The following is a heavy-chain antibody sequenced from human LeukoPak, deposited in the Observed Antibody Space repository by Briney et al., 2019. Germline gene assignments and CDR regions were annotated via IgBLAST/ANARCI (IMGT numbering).Heavy chain of an antibody. Sequence: VASVKVSCKASGYTFTSYDINWVRQATGQGLEWMGWMNPNSGNTGYAQKFQGRVTITRSTSISTAYMELSSLRSEDTAVYYCARVASDYDFWSGYPTYYYYYYMDVWGKGTTVTVSS. CDR1: GYTFTSYD. J-gene: IGHJ6*03. V-gene: IGHV1-8*03. CDR3: ARVASDYDFWSGYPTYYYYYYMDV. D-gene: IGHD3-3*01. CDR2: MNPNSGNT.